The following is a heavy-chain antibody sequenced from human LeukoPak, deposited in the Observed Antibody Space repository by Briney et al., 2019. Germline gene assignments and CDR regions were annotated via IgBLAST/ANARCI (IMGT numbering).Heavy chain of an antibody. Sequence: GESLKISCKGSGYNFIRYWIGWVRQMPGKGLEWMGIIYPGDSDTRYSPSFQGQVTISADNSTSTAYLQWSSLKASDTAMYYCASWLPSHYWGQGTLVTVSS. CDR3: ASWLPSHY. V-gene: IGHV5-51*01. CDR1: GYNFIRYW. J-gene: IGHJ4*02. CDR2: IYPGDSDT. D-gene: IGHD5-12*01.